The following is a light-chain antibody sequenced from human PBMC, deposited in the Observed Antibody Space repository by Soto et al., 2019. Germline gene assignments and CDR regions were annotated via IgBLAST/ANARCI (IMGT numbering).Light chain of an antibody. V-gene: IGKV3-20*01. CDR2: AAS. CDR3: QLYGASPAYT. J-gene: IGKJ2*01. CDR1: RSFASSY. Sequence: EIVLTQSPGTLSLSPGERATLSCRASRSFASSYLAWYQQRPGQAPRLLIYAASNRATGIPDRFSGSGSGTDFTLTINRLEAEDSAVYYCQLYGASPAYTFGQGTKVDI.